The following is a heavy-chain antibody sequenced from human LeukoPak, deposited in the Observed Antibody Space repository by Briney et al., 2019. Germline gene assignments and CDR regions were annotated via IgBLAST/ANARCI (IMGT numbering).Heavy chain of an antibody. V-gene: IGHV3-23*01. D-gene: IGHD2-2*01. CDR1: GFTFCRYC. CDR3: THGSMYQLDY. Sequence: PGGSLRLSCAASGFTFCRYCMTWVRPAPGKGLEWVSTISDTGDSTYYADSVKGRFTISRDNSENTLYLQMNGLSAEDTAIYYCTHGSMYQLDYWGQGTLVTVSS. J-gene: IGHJ4*02. CDR2: ISDTGDST.